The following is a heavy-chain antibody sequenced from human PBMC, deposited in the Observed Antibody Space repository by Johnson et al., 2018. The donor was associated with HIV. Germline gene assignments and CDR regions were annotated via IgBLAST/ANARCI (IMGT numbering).Heavy chain of an antibody. Sequence: VQLVESGGGLVQPGGSLRLSCTASGINFGDHYMDWVRQAPGKGLEWVSGIHWNSGSIAYSDSVKGRFTISRDNSKNTLYLQMNSLRAEDTAVYYCARVLGGGITGTTGDAFDIWGQGTMVTVSS. D-gene: IGHD1-7*01. J-gene: IGHJ3*02. CDR3: ARVLGGGITGTTGDAFDI. CDR2: WNSGSI. CDR1: GINFGDHY. V-gene: IGHV3-69-1*01.